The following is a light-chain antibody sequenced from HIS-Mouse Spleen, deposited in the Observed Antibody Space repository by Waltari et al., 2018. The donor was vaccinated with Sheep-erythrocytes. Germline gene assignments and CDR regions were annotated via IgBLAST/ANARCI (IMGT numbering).Light chain of an antibody. V-gene: IGLV2-11*01. CDR1: SSDVGGYNS. J-gene: IGLJ1*01. CDR2: DVS. Sequence: QSALTQPRPVSGSPGQSVTISCPGPSSDVGGYNSVSWYQQHPGKAPKLMIYDVSKRPSGVPDRFSGSKSGNTASLTISGLQAEDEADYYCCSYAGSYNHVFATGTKVTVL. CDR3: CSYAGSYNHV.